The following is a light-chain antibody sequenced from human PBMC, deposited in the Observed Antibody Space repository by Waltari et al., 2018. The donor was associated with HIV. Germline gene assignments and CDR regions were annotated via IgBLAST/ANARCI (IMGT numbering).Light chain of an antibody. CDR1: QSVSSY. CDR3: QQRSNWPRT. CDR2: DAS. Sequence: EIVLTQSPATLSLSPGERATLSCRASQSVSSYLAWYRQKPGQAPRLLIYDASTSATGIPARFSGSGSGSDFTLTISSLEPEDFAVSYCQQRSNWPRTFGQGTKVEIK. V-gene: IGKV3-11*01. J-gene: IGKJ1*01.